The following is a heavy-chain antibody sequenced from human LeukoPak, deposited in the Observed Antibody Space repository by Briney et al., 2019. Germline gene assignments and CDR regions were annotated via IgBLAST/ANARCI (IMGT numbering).Heavy chain of an antibody. J-gene: IGHJ4*02. CDR3: ARTGGSYPYYFEY. Sequence: GGSLRLSCAASGFAFNTYSMNWVRQAPGKGLEWVSFIFSSSTYIYYTDSVKGRFTISRDNARNSLYLQMNSLRAEDTAVYYCARTGGSYPYYFEYWGQGTLVTVSS. CDR2: IFSSSTYI. V-gene: IGHV3-21*01. CDR1: GFAFNTYS. D-gene: IGHD1-26*01.